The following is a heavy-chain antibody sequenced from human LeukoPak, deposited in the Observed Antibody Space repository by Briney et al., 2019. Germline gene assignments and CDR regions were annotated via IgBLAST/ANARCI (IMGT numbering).Heavy chain of an antibody. CDR2: ISSNGGST. J-gene: IGHJ5*02. V-gene: IGHV3-64D*06. CDR1: GFTFSIYA. D-gene: IGHD2-2*01. Sequence: GGSLRLSCSASGFTFSIYAMEWVRQAPGKGLEDVSLISSNGGSTHYVDSVKGRFTISRDNSKNMLYLQMSSLRAEDTAVYYCVKGSSTSYRYNWFDPWGQGTLVTVSS. CDR3: VKGSSTSYRYNWFDP.